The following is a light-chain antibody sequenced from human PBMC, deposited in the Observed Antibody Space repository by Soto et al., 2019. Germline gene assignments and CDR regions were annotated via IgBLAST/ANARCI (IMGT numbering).Light chain of an antibody. J-gene: IGKJ4*01. V-gene: IGKV3-20*01. CDR3: PHDGYCTT. CDR2: APS. Sequence: IGLLQSPAPPSLSPGERATLSCRPTQSVTSSYLNCYKQTPGTALRVLIYAPSSTPTGIPDRCSGSGSGADFPLTIRLLAAEDFDEYYCPHDGYCTTFGGGTKVDIK. CDR1: QSVTSSY.